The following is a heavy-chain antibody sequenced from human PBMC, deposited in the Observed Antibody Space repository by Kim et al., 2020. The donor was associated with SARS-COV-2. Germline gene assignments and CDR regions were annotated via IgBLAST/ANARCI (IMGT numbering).Heavy chain of an antibody. CDR3: ASARDYNFWNGYYTFDY. Sequence: SETLSLTCTVSGGSIRGSIYYWGWVRQPPGKGLEWIGSFYYSGSTYYSPSLKSRVTMSVDTSKNQFSLRLSSVTAADTAVYYCASARDYNFWNGYYTFDYWGQGTLVTVSS. V-gene: IGHV4-39*07. D-gene: IGHD3-3*01. CDR1: GGSIRGSIYY. CDR2: FYYSGST. J-gene: IGHJ4*02.